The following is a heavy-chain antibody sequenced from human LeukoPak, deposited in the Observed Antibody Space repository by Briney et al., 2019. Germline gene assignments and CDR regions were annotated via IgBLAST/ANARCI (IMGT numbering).Heavy chain of an antibody. Sequence: ASVKVSCKASGYTFTDYYIYWVRQAPGQGLEWMGWTNPKNGGTNYAQKFQGRVTMTRDTSISTFYMNLIGLRSDDTALYYCASGRSGGYGLDVWDQGTTVTVSS. D-gene: IGHD3-3*01. CDR3: ASGRSGGYGLDV. J-gene: IGHJ6*02. CDR2: TNPKNGGT. CDR1: GYTFTDYY. V-gene: IGHV1-2*02.